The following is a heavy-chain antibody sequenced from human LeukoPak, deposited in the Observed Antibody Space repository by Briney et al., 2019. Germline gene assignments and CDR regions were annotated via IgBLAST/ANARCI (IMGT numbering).Heavy chain of an antibody. CDR2: ISYDGSNK. CDR1: GFTFSSYG. J-gene: IGHJ4*02. CDR3: AKGYSSSWDFDY. Sequence: YPGGSLRLSCAASGFTFSSYGMHWVRQAPGKGLEWLAVISYDGSNKYYADSVKGRFTISRDNSKNTLYLQMNSLRAEDTAVYYCAKGYSSSWDFDYWGQGTLITVSS. V-gene: IGHV3-30*18. D-gene: IGHD6-13*01.